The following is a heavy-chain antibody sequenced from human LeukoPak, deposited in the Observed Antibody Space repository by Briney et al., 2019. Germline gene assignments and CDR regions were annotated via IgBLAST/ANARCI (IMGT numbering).Heavy chain of an antibody. CDR3: ASRGSTVTTSTFDY. J-gene: IGHJ4*02. V-gene: IGHV1-69*04. CDR2: ITPILGIA. CDR1: GGTFSSYA. D-gene: IGHD4-17*01. Sequence: SVKVSCKASGGTFSSYAISWVRQPPGQGLEWMGRITPILGIANYAQKFQGRVTITADKSTSTAYMELSSLRSEDTAVYYCASRGSTVTTSTFDYWGQGTLVTVSS.